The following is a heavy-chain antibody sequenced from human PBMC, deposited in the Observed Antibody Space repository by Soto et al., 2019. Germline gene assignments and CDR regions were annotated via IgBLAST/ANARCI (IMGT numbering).Heavy chain of an antibody. Sequence: GASVKVSCKTSGFNFPSYGITWVRQAPGQGLEWLGGIIPVFGTINNAQKFQGRVTITADESTATAYMELSGLTSEDTAVYFCARDPRIYCTSASCHSYFDSWGQGTLVTVSS. D-gene: IGHD2-2*01. V-gene: IGHV1-69*13. J-gene: IGHJ4*02. CDR1: GFNFPSYG. CDR2: IIPVFGTI. CDR3: ARDPRIYCTSASCHSYFDS.